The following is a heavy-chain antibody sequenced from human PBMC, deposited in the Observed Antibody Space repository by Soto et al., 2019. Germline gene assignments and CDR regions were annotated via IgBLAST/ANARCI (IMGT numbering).Heavy chain of an antibody. CDR1: GGSISSSSYY. CDR2: IYYSGST. D-gene: IGHD6-19*01. J-gene: IGHJ4*02. Sequence: SETLSLTCTVSGGSISSSSYYWGWIRQPPGKGLEWIGSIYYSGSTYYNPSLKSRVTISVDTSKNQFSLKLSSVTAADTAVYYCARQGAVAAIDYWGQGTLVTVSS. V-gene: IGHV4-39*01. CDR3: ARQGAVAAIDY.